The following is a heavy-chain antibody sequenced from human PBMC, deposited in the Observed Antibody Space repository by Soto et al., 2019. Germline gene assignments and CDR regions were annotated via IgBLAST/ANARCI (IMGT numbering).Heavy chain of an antibody. CDR1: GGSMSSYY. V-gene: IGHV4-59*01. CDR2: IYYSGSS. CDR3: ARGEWLATVKPYFAY. Sequence: SETLSLTCTVSGGSMSSYYLSWIRQSPGKGLEWIWDIYYSGSSNYNASLESRGVISLGTTKNQISLLLSSMPAADTAVYYCARGEWLATVKPYFAYWGQGTLVTVSS. J-gene: IGHJ4*02. D-gene: IGHD4-4*01.